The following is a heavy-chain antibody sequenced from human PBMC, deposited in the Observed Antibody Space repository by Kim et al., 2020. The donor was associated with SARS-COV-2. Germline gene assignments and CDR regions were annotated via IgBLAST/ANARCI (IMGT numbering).Heavy chain of an antibody. CDR3: AKGGSGD. J-gene: IGHJ4*02. V-gene: IGHV3-53*01. CDR2: GGTT. D-gene: IGHD1-26*01. Sequence: GGTTYYADSVKCRFTMSKDNSKNMVYLQMHALRAEDTALYYCAKGGSGDWGQGTLVTVSS.